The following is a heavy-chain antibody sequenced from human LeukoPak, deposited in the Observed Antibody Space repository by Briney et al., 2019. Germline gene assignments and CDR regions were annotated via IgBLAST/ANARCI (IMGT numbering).Heavy chain of an antibody. J-gene: IGHJ4*02. V-gene: IGHV1-2*02. D-gene: IGHD2-21*02. CDR3: ASWGTYCGGDCFETNQYYFDY. CDR2: INPNSGGT. CDR1: GYTFTGYY. Sequence: ASVKVSCKASGYTFTGYYMHWVRQAPGQGLEWMGWINPNSGGTNYAQKFQGRVTMTRDTSISTAYMELSRLRPDDTAVYYCASWGTYCGGDCFETNQYYFDYWGQGTLVTVSS.